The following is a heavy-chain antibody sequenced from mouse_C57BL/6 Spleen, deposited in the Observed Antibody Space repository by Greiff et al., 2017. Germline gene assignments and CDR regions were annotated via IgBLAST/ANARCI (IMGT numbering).Heavy chain of an antibody. Sequence: VQLQQPGAELVKPGASVKLSCKASGYTFTSYWMHWVKQRPGQGLEWIGMIHPNSGSTNYNEKFKSKATLTVDTSSRTAYMQLSSLTSEDSTGYYCAGWDAGCTYYYAMDYWGQGTSVTVSS. CDR3: AGWDAGCTYYYAMDY. J-gene: IGHJ4*01. V-gene: IGHV1-64*01. CDR2: IHPNSGST. D-gene: IGHD5-1*01. CDR1: GYTFTSYW.